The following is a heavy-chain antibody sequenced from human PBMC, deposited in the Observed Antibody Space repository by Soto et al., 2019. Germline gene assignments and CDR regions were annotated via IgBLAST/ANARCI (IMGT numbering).Heavy chain of an antibody. Sequence: KASETLSLTCAVYGGSFSGYYWDWIRQPPGKGLEWIGEINPDGATNYTPSLRGRVTISIDTSRNQFSLKLSSVTAADTAVYYCARVLGYSYVDYYGMDVWGQGTTVTVSS. CDR2: INPDGAT. V-gene: IGHV4-34*01. D-gene: IGHD5-18*01. CDR3: ARVLGYSYVDYYGMDV. CDR1: GGSFSGYY. J-gene: IGHJ6*02.